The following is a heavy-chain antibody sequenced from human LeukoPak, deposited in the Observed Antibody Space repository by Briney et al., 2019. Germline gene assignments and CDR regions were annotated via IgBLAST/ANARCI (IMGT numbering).Heavy chain of an antibody. V-gene: IGHV1-18*01. D-gene: IGHD3-22*01. CDR3: ARDLTHRRNYDNSGYQIVPAF. Sequence: ASVKVSCKASGYIFTSYGISWVRQAPGQGLEWMGWISAYNGNTNYAQKFQGRVTMTTDTSTSTAYMELRSLRSDDTAVYYCARDLTHRRNYDNSGYQIVPAFWGQGTLVTVSS. CDR2: ISAYNGNT. J-gene: IGHJ4*02. CDR1: GYIFTSYG.